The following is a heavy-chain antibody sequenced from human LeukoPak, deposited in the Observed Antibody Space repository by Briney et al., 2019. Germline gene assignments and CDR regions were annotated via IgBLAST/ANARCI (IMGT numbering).Heavy chain of an antibody. D-gene: IGHD6-19*01. J-gene: IGHJ4*02. CDR2: ISGSGGST. V-gene: IGHV3-23*01. CDR3: AKSSSGWHVRGYFDY. Sequence: PGGSLRLSCAASGFTFSSYAMSWVRQAPGKGLEWVSAISGSGGSTYYADSVKGRFTISRDNSKNTLYLQMNSLRAEDTAVYYCAKSSSGWHVRGYFDYWGQGTLVTVSS. CDR1: GFTFSSYA.